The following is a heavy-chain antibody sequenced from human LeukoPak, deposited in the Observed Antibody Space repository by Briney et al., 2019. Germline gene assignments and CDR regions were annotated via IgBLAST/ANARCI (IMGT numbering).Heavy chain of an antibody. J-gene: IGHJ4*02. CDR1: GYTFTSYD. Sequence: ASVKVSCKASGYTFTSYDINWVRQAPGQGLEWMGWINPNSGGTNYAQKFQGRVTMTRDTSISTAYMELSRLRSDDTAVYYCARDLVYCGGDCGSDYWGQGTLVTVSS. D-gene: IGHD2-21*02. CDR3: ARDLVYCGGDCGSDY. V-gene: IGHV1-2*02. CDR2: INPNSGGT.